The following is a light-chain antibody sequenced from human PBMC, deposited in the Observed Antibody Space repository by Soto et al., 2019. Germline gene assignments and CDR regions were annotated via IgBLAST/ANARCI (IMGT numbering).Light chain of an antibody. Sequence: DIVMTQSPLSLAVTPGESASISCRSSHSLLHRNGYNYLEWYLQKPGQSPQVLIYVASNRASGVPDRFSGSGSGRDFTLQISRVEADDVGVYYCMQALQTPRTFGQGTRVEIK. CDR3: MQALQTPRT. CDR1: HSLLHRNGYNY. J-gene: IGKJ1*01. CDR2: VAS. V-gene: IGKV2-28*01.